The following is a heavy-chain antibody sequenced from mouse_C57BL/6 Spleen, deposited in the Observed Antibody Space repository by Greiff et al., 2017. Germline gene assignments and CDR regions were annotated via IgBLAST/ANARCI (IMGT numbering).Heavy chain of an antibody. CDR1: GFTFSDYG. V-gene: IGHV5-17*01. Sequence: DVKLVESGGGLVKPGGSLKLSCAASGFTFSDYGMHWVRQAPEKGLEWVAYISSGSSTIYYADTVKGRFTISRDNDKNTLFLQMTSLRSYDTAMYYCARANWEYYYAMDYWGQGTSVTVSS. CDR3: ARANWEYYYAMDY. CDR2: ISSGSSTI. J-gene: IGHJ4*01. D-gene: IGHD4-1*01.